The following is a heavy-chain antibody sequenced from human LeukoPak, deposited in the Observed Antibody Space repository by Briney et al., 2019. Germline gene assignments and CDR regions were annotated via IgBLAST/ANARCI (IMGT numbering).Heavy chain of an antibody. CDR1: GGSISSSSYY. CDR2: IYYSGST. D-gene: IGHD6-13*01. J-gene: IGHJ6*02. Sequence: SETLSLTCTVSGGSISSSSYYWGWIRQPPGKGLEWIGSIYYSGSTYYNPSLKSRVTISVDTSKNQFSLKLSSVTAADTAVYYCARSIVSSSWTYYYYYYGMDVWGQGTTVTVSS. V-gene: IGHV4-39*07. CDR3: ARSIVSSSWTYYYYYYGMDV.